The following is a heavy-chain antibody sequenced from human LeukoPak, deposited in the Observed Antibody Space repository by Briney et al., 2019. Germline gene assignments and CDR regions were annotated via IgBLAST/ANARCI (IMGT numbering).Heavy chain of an antibody. CDR2: ISGSGGST. CDR3: AKREDPDYYDSSGPISR. Sequence: ESGGSLRLSCAASGFTFSSYAMSWVRQAPGKGLEWVSAISGSGGSTYYADSVKGRFTISRDNSKNTLYLQMNSLRAEDTAVYYCAKREDPDYYDSSGPISRWGQGTLVTVSS. CDR1: GFTFSSYA. D-gene: IGHD3-22*01. V-gene: IGHV3-23*01. J-gene: IGHJ4*02.